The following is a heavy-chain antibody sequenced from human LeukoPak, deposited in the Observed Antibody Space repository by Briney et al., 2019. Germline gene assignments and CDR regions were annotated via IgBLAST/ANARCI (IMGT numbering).Heavy chain of an antibody. D-gene: IGHD3-10*01. CDR1: GGSISSYY. CDR3: ARLLWFGEATLQFDY. CDR2: IYYSGST. Sequence: KASETLSLTCTVSGGSISSYYWSWIRQPPGKGLEWIGYIYYSGSTNYNPSLKSRVTISVDTSKNQFSLKLSSVTAADTAVYYCARLLWFGEATLQFDYWGQGTLVTVSS. J-gene: IGHJ4*02. V-gene: IGHV4-59*01.